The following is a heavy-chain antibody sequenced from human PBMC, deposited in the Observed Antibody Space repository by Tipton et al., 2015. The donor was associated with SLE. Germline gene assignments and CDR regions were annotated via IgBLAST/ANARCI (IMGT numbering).Heavy chain of an antibody. CDR3: STNPTSGF. V-gene: IGHV3-15*01. J-gene: IGHJ4*02. D-gene: IGHD3-10*01. CDR1: GLTFDNAW. Sequence: SLRLSCVASGLTFDNAWMSWVRQAPGKGLEWVGRINTKIDGGTIDYAAPMKGRFTISRDDSRNTLYLQMNSLKTEDTAVYYCSTNPTSGFWGQGTLVTVSS. CDR2: INTKIDGGTI.